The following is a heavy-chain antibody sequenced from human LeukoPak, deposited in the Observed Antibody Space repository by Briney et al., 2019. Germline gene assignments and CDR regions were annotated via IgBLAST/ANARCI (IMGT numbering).Heavy chain of an antibody. Sequence: SETLSLTCTVSGGSISTYHWSWIRQPPGKGLEWIGYIYYSGSTNYNPSLKSRVTISVDTSKNQFSLKLSSVTAADTAVYYCARAGELEPDYYYYMDVWGKGTTVTVSS. CDR3: ARAGELEPDYYYYMDV. V-gene: IGHV4-59*01. CDR2: IYYSGST. D-gene: IGHD1-1*01. CDR1: GGSISTYH. J-gene: IGHJ6*03.